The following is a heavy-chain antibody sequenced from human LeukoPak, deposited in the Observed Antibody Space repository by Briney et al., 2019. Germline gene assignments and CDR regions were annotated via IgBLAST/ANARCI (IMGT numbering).Heavy chain of an antibody. V-gene: IGHV3-20*04. D-gene: IGHD3-10*01. CDR3: AKDRYGSGSYYYYYYYMDV. CDR2: INWNGGST. J-gene: IGHJ6*03. Sequence: GGSLRLSCAASGFTFDDYGMSWVRQAPGKGLEWVSGINWNGGSTGYADSVKGRFTISRDNAKNSLYLQMNSLRAEDTAVYYCAKDRYGSGSYYYYYYYMDVWGKGTTVTVSS. CDR1: GFTFDDYG.